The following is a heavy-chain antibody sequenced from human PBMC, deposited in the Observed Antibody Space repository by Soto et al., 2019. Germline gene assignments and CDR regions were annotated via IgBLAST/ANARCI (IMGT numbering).Heavy chain of an antibody. CDR2: INTYNGNT. CDR1: GYTFTNYG. CDR3: ARDGRKQLWTEGLTAMDV. J-gene: IGHJ6*02. D-gene: IGHD1-1*01. Sequence: ASVKVSCKASGYTFTNYGISWVRQAPGQGLEWMGWINTYNGNTNHAQKFRGRVTLTTDTSTSTAYMELRSLRSDDTAIYYCARDGRKQLWTEGLTAMDVWGQGTTVTV. V-gene: IGHV1-18*01.